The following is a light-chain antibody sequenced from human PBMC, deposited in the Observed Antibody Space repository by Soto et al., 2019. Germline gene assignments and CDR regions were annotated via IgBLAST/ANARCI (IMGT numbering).Light chain of an antibody. CDR1: SSTIGADYD. J-gene: IGLJ3*02. V-gene: IGLV1-40*01. CDR2: GNS. CDR3: QSYDSSLSGWV. Sequence: QSVLTQPPSVSGAPGQRVTISCTGSSSTIGADYDVHWYQQLPGTAPKLLIYGNSNRPSGVPDRFSGSKSGTSASLAITGLHAEDEADYYCQSYDSSLSGWVFGGGTKVTVL.